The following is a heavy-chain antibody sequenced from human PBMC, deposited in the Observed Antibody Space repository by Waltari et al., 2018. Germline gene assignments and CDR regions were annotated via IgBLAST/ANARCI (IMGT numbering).Heavy chain of an antibody. CDR2: SHSSGRT. CDR3: ARAPRGYSGYDHFDY. V-gene: IGHV4-31*03. CDR1: GDSISSGDFY. D-gene: IGHD5-12*01. Sequence: QVQLQESGPGLVKPSETLSLTCTVSGDSISSGDFYWSWIHQHPGRGLEWSGYSHSSGRTYYNPCLKRRITISVDTSKNQFSLTLSSVTAADTAVYYCARAPRGYSGYDHFDYWGQGILVTVSS. J-gene: IGHJ4*02.